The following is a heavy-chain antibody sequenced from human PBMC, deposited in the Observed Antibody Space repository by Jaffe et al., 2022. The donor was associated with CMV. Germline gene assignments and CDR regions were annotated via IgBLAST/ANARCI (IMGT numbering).Heavy chain of an antibody. CDR2: IDPSDSYT. CDR3: ARHQTKEGRGYSYGLSPKNAFDI. V-gene: IGHV5-10-1*03. D-gene: IGHD5-18*01. CDR1: GYSFTSYW. Sequence: EVQLVQSGAEVKKPGESLRISCKGSGYSFTSYWISWVRQMPGKGLEWMGRIDPSDSYTNYSPSFQGHVTISADKSISTAYLQWSSLKASDTAMYYCARHQTKEGRGYSYGLSPKNAFDIWGQGTMVTVSS. J-gene: IGHJ3*02.